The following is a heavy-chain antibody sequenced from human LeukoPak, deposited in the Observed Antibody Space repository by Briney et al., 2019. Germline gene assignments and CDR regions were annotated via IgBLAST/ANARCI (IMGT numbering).Heavy chain of an antibody. V-gene: IGHV4-39*02. CDR2: IYYSGST. J-gene: IGHJ4*02. D-gene: IGHD5-12*01. CDR3: ARDFASGYDYAY. CDR1: GGSMSGSDYY. Sequence: SETLSLTCTLSGGSMSGSDYYWGWIRQPPGKGLEWIGAIYYSGSTYYNPSLKSRVTMSVDTSKNQFSLKLNSVTAADTAVYYCARDFASGYDYAYWGQGTLVTVSS.